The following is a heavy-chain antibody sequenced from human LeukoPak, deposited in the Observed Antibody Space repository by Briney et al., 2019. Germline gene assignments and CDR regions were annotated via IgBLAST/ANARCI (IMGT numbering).Heavy chain of an antibody. Sequence: GASVKVSCKASGYTFTSYYMHWVRQAPGQGLEWMGIINPSGGSTSYAQKFQGRVTMTRDTSTSTVYMELSSLRSEDTAVYYCARERYTGSSPGPFDYWGQGTLVTVSS. J-gene: IGHJ4*02. D-gene: IGHD6-6*01. CDR3: ARERYTGSSPGPFDY. CDR2: INPSGGST. V-gene: IGHV1-46*01. CDR1: GYTFTSYY.